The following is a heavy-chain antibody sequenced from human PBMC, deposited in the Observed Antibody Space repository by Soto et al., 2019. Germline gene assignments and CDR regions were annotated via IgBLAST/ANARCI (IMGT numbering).Heavy chain of an antibody. Sequence: GGSLRLSCAASGFTFSSYAMSWVRQAPGKGLEWVSAISGSGGSTYYADSVKGRFTISRDNSKNTLYLQMNSLRAEDTAVYYCAKDPAIVVVPAENYYYYGMDVWGQGTTVTVSS. V-gene: IGHV3-23*01. J-gene: IGHJ6*02. CDR2: ISGSGGST. D-gene: IGHD2-2*01. CDR1: GFTFSSYA. CDR3: AKDPAIVVVPAENYYYYGMDV.